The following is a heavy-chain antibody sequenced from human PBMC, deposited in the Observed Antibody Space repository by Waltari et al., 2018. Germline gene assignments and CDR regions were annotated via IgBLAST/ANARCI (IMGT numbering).Heavy chain of an antibody. CDR3: ALKSSALMVATFDI. CDR1: GFSLNTSGVG. Sequence: QITLKESGPTLVKPTQTLTLTCTFSGFSLNTSGVGVGWIRQPPGKALEWLALIYWDDDRHYSPSLKSRLTITKDTSGNQVVFTMTNMDPVDTATYYCALKSSALMVATFDIWGQGTVVTVSS. J-gene: IGHJ3*02. D-gene: IGHD2-8*01. V-gene: IGHV2-5*02. CDR2: IYWDDDR.